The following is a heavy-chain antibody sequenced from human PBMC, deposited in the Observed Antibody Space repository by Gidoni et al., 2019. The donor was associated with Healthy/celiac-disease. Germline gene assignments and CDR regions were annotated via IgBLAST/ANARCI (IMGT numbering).Heavy chain of an antibody. D-gene: IGHD4-4*01. V-gene: IGHV4-59*01. CDR2: IYYSGST. CDR1: GGSISSYY. J-gene: IGHJ6*02. CDR3: ARVSLPGYSNYGGYYYYGMDV. Sequence: QVQLQESGPGLVKPSETLSLTCTVSGGSISSYYWRWIRQPPGKGLEWIGYIYYSGSTNYNPSLKSRVTISVDTSKNQFSLKLSSVTAADTAVYYCARVSLPGYSNYGGYYYYGMDVWGQGTTVTVSS.